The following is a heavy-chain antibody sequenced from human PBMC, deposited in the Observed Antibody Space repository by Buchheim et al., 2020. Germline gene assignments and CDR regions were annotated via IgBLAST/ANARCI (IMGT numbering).Heavy chain of an antibody. J-gene: IGHJ5*02. CDR1: GFTFSSYA. Sequence: EVQLLESGGGLVQPGGSLRLSCAASGFTFSSYAMSWVRQAPGKGLEWVSAISGSGGSTYYADSVKGRFTISRDNSTNTLYLQMNSLRAEDTAVYYCAKSSGIAAAGEPNNWFDPWGQGTL. D-gene: IGHD6-13*01. V-gene: IGHV3-23*01. CDR3: AKSSGIAAAGEPNNWFDP. CDR2: ISGSGGST.